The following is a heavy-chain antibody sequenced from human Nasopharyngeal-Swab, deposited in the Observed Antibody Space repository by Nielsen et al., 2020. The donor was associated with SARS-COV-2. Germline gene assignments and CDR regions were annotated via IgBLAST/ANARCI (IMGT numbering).Heavy chain of an antibody. CDR1: GFTFGDYA. Sequence: GGSLRLSCTASGFTFGDYAMSWVRQAPGKGLEWVGFIRSKAYGGTTEYAASVKGRFTISRDDSKSIAYLQMNSLKTEDTAVYYCTRATSGSYYYESSGIYYYGMDVWGQGTTVTVSS. CDR3: TRATSGSYYYESSGIYYYGMDV. CDR2: IRSKAYGGTT. J-gene: IGHJ6*02. D-gene: IGHD3-22*01. V-gene: IGHV3-49*04.